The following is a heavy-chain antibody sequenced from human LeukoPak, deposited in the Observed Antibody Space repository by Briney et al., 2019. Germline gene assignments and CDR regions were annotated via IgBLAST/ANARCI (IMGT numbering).Heavy chain of an antibody. CDR3: TATPWGGAAAIFDY. CDR2: ISGDGNFK. Sequence: GGSLRLSCAASGFTLNTYWIHWVRQTPRTGLEWVAGISGDGNFKRNADSVRGRLTIFTDNAKSTVSLQVSSLRAEDTAVYYCTATPWGGAAAIFDYWGQGILVTVSS. CDR1: GFTLNTYW. D-gene: IGHD6-25*01. V-gene: IGHV3-74*01. J-gene: IGHJ4*02.